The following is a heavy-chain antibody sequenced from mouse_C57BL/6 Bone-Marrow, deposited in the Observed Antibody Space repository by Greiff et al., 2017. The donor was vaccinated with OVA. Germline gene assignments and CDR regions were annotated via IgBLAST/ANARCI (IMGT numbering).Heavy chain of an antibody. CDR2: IDPSDSYT. D-gene: IGHD1-1*01. Sequence: QVQLQQPGAELVMPGASVKLSCKASGYTFTSYWMHWVKQRPGPGLEWIGEIDPSDSYTNYNQKFKGKSTLTVDKSSSTAYMQLSSLTSEDSAVYYCAIKSYYYGSSWYFDVWGTGTTVTVSS. J-gene: IGHJ1*03. CDR3: AIKSYYYGSSWYFDV. CDR1: GYTFTSYW. V-gene: IGHV1-69*01.